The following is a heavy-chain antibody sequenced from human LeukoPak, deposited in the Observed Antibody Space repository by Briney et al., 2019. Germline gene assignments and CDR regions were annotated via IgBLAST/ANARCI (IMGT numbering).Heavy chain of an antibody. Sequence: PGGSLRLSCAASGFTFSSFAMNWVRQAPGKGLEWVSSISSSSSYIYYADSVKGRFTISRDNAKNSLYLQMNSLRAEDTAVYYCAREGRTAPGEVGDWYYYGMDVWGQGTTVTVSS. CDR1: GFTFSSFA. CDR2: ISSSSSYI. D-gene: IGHD2-21*01. V-gene: IGHV3-21*01. CDR3: AREGRTAPGEVGDWYYYGMDV. J-gene: IGHJ6*02.